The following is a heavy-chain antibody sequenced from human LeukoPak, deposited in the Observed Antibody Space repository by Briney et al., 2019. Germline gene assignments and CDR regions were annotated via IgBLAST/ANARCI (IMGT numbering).Heavy chain of an antibody. D-gene: IGHD3-3*01. CDR2: INHSGST. CDR1: GGSFSGYY. CDR3: ARGYDFWSGYYRAHGGFDY. V-gene: IGHV4-34*01. J-gene: IGHJ4*02. Sequence: SETLSLTCAVYGGSFSGYYWSWLRQPPGKGLEWIGEINHSGSTNYNPSLKSRVTISVDTSKNQFSLKLSSVTAADTAVYYCARGYDFWSGYYRAHGGFDYWGQGTLVTVSS.